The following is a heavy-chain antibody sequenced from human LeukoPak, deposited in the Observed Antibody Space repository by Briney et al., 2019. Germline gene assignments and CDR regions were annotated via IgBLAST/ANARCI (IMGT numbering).Heavy chain of an antibody. Sequence: PGGSLRLSCAASGFTFSSYAMSWVRQAPGKGLEWVAVISYDGSNKYYADSVKGRFTISRDNSKNTLYLQMNSLRAEDTAVYYCAKVEGYGDYVSYFQHWGQGTLVTVSS. V-gene: IGHV3-30*18. CDR2: ISYDGSNK. D-gene: IGHD4-17*01. CDR1: GFTFSSYA. J-gene: IGHJ1*01. CDR3: AKVEGYGDYVSYFQH.